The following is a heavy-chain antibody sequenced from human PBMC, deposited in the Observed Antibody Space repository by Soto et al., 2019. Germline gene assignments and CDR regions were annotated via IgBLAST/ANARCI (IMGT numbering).Heavy chain of an antibody. D-gene: IGHD4-4*01. Sequence: ASVKVSCKASGGTFSSYAISWVRQAPGQGLEWMGGIIPILGIANYAQKFQGRVTITADKSTSTAYMELSSLRAEDTDVYYCARRPYYDYSNYYYYGMDVWGQGTTVTVSS. CDR2: IIPILGIA. CDR3: ARRPYYDYSNYYYYGMDV. J-gene: IGHJ6*02. CDR1: GGTFSSYA. V-gene: IGHV1-69*10.